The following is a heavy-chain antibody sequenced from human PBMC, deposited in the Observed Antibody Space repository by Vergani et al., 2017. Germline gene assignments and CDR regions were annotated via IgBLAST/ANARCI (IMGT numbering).Heavy chain of an antibody. CDR3: ASVDTRRGNNR. CDR2: IKQDGSEK. J-gene: IGHJ4*02. Sequence: EVQLVESGGGLVQPVGSLRVSCAASGFTLSSYWMSWVRQAPGKGLEWVANIKQDGSEKSYGDSVKGRFSVSRDNAKNSLYLQMGSLRADDTAVYYCASVDTRRGNNRWGQGTLVTVSS. CDR1: GFTLSSYW. D-gene: IGHD5-18*01. V-gene: IGHV3-7*01.